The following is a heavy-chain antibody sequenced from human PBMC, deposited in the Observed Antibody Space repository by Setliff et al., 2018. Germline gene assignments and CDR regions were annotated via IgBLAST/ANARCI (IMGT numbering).Heavy chain of an antibody. V-gene: IGHV4-59*12. Sequence: SETLSLTCTVSGGSISVYYWTWFRQPPGKGLEWIGSIYHSGSTKYNPSLKSRVTIPVDTSKNQFSVKLSSVTAADTAVYYCARGLVTIFGVVIMSPPWFDPWGQGTLVTVSS. CDR2: IYHSGST. D-gene: IGHD3-3*01. CDR3: ARGLVTIFGVVIMSPPWFDP. J-gene: IGHJ5*02. CDR1: GGSISVYY.